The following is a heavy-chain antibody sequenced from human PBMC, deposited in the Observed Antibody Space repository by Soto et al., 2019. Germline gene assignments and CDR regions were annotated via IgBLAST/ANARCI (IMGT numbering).Heavy chain of an antibody. V-gene: IGHV3-33*01. D-gene: IGHD6-19*01. J-gene: IGHJ4*02. Sequence: QVQLVESGGGVVQPGRSLRLSCSASGFTFSSYGMHWVRQAPGKGLEWVSLIWYDGSNEYYADSVKGRFTISRDNSKNTLYLQMNSLRAEDTAVYYCARERGWYGDYWGQGTLVSVSS. CDR2: IWYDGSNE. CDR1: GFTFSSYG. CDR3: ARERGWYGDY.